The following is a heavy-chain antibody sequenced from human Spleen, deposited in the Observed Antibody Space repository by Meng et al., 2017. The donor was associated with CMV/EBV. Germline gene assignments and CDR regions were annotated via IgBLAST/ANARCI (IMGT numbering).Heavy chain of an antibody. D-gene: IGHD3-3*01. CDR1: GGSFSGYY. CDR3: AGGFRSGYRYWYFDL. Sequence: VYGGSFSGYYWSWIRQPPGKGLEWIGEINHSGSTNYNPSLKSRVTISVDTSKNQFSLKVSSVTAADTAVYYCAGGFRSGYRYWYFDLWGRGTLVTVSS. J-gene: IGHJ2*01. V-gene: IGHV4-34*01. CDR2: INHSGST.